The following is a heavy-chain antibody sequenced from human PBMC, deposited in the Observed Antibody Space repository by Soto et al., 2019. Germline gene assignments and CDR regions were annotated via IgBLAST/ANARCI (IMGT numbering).Heavy chain of an antibody. CDR1: GYTXSSYA. D-gene: IGHD3-22*01. CDR2: INAGNGNT. V-gene: IGHV1-3*01. J-gene: IGHJ4*02. CDR3: ASFNYYDSSGFDY. Sequence: SXKVSFQASGYTXSSYARDLVRQAPGKRLEWMGWINAGNGNTKYSQKFQGRVTITRDTSERTAYMELSSLRSEDTDVYYCASFNYYDSSGFDYWGQGTLGTVSS.